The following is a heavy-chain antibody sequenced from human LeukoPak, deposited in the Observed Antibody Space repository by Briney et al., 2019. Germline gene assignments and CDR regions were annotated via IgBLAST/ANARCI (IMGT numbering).Heavy chain of an antibody. J-gene: IGHJ4*02. CDR2: IKSKTDGGTT. CDR1: GFTFSNAW. D-gene: IGHD3-10*01. V-gene: IGHV3-15*01. CDR3: TTDGGIGSLFDY. Sequence: GGSLRLSCAASGFTFSNAWMSWVRQAPGKGLEWVGRIKSKTDGGTTDYAAPVKGRFTISRADSKNTLYLQMNSLKTEDTAVYYCTTDGGIGSLFDYWGQGTLVTVSS.